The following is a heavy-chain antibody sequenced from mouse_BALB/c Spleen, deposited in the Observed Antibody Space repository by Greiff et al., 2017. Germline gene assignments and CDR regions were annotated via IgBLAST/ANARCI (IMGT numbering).Heavy chain of an antibody. J-gene: IGHJ3*01. Sequence: EVKVVESGGGLVQPGGSMKLSCVASGFTFSNYWMNWVRQSPEKGLEWVAEIRLKSNNYATHYAESVKGRFTISRDDSKSSVYLQMNNLRAEDTGIYYCTRPPNYGFAYWGQGTLVTVSA. CDR1: GFTFSNYW. V-gene: IGHV6-6*02. CDR3: TRPPNYGFAY. CDR2: IRLKSNNYAT. D-gene: IGHD1-1*02.